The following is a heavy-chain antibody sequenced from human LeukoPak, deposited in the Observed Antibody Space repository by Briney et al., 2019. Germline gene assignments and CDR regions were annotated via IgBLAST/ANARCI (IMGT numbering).Heavy chain of an antibody. CDR3: ARKGGTTGNWFDP. J-gene: IGHJ5*02. CDR1: GFTFSSYA. V-gene: IGHV3-21*01. D-gene: IGHD1-1*01. CDR2: ITSGSGSI. Sequence: GGSLRLSCAASGFTFSSYAMSWVRQAPGKGLEWVSYITSGSGSIYYADSVKGRFTISRDNAKNSLYLQMNSLRVEDTAVYYCARKGGTTGNWFDPWGQGTLVTVSS.